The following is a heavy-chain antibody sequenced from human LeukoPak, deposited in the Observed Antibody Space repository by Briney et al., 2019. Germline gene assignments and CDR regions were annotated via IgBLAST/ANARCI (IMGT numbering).Heavy chain of an antibody. CDR3: ARSRPSPFFAGSSFDY. Sequence: GGSLRLSCAASGFTFSSYWMSWVRQAPGKGLEWVANIKQDGSEKYYVDSVKGRFTISRDNAKDSLYLQMNSLRAEDTAVYYCARSRPSPFFAGSSFDYWGQGTLVTVSS. J-gene: IGHJ4*02. CDR2: IKQDGSEK. CDR1: GFTFSSYW. V-gene: IGHV3-7*03. D-gene: IGHD3-10*01.